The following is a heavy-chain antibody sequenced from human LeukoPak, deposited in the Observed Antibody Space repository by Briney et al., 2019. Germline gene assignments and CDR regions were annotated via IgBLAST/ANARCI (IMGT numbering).Heavy chain of an antibody. J-gene: IGHJ4*02. CDR3: ARDSLGLYDSSGYFSGGLDY. V-gene: IGHV4-59*01. CDR2: IYYSGST. CDR1: GGSISSYY. D-gene: IGHD3-22*01. Sequence: SETLSLTCTVSGGSISSYYWSWIRQPPGKRLEWIGYIYYSGSTSYNPSLKSRVTISVDTSKNQISLKLSSVTAADTAVYYCARDSLGLYDSSGYFSGGLDYWGQGTLVTVSS.